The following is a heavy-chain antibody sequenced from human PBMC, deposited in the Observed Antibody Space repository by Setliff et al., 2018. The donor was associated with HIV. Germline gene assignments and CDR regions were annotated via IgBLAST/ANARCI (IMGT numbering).Heavy chain of an antibody. J-gene: IGHJ3*02. CDR3: AREGQATDSFDI. V-gene: IGHV3-48*03. CDR1: GFTLSHHE. Sequence: GESLKISCVASGFTLSHHEMSWVRQAPGKGLEWVAYISNSARTIYYADSVKGRFTISRDNGKDSLYLQMNSPRADDTALYYCAREGQATDSFDIWGQGTMV. CDR2: ISNSARTI. D-gene: IGHD5-12*01.